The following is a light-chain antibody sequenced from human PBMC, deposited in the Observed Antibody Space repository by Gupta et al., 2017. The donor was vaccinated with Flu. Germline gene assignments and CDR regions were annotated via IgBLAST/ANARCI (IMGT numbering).Light chain of an antibody. CDR3: QAWDDGWV. V-gene: IGLV3-1*01. J-gene: IGLJ3*02. CDR1: KVKNKY. CDR2: QDY. Sequence: SFDLTQPHTVSVSPGQTVSIPCTGEKVKNKYVCWYQKRPGQSPLLVIYQDYKRPSGIPQRFSGSNSGNRATLTISETQATDEDEYYCQAWDDGWVFGGGT.